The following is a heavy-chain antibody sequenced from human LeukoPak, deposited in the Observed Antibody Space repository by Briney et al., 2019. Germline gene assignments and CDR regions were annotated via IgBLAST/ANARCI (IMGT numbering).Heavy chain of an antibody. J-gene: IGHJ4*02. CDR2: IYPGDSDT. V-gene: IGHV5-51*01. CDR3: ARHGVKYNWNDDGNRHFDY. D-gene: IGHD1-1*01. Sequence: GESLKISCKGSGYSFTSYWIGWVRQMPGKGLEWRGIIYPGDSDTRYSPSFQGQVTISADKSISTAYLQWSSLKASDTAMYYCARHGVKYNWNDDGNRHFDYWGQGTLVTVSS. CDR1: GYSFTSYW.